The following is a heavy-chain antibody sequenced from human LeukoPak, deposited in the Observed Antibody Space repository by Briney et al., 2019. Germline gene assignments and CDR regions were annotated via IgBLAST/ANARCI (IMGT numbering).Heavy chain of an antibody. J-gene: IGHJ6*02. CDR3: ARDIAVATGYYYHYGMDV. CDR2: ISSSGFTI. CDR1: GFTFNSYS. V-gene: IGHV3-48*01. D-gene: IGHD6-19*01. Sequence: GGSLRLSCAASGFTFNSYSMNWVRQALGKGRGRGSYISSSGFTIYYADSVKGRFTISRDNAKNSLYLQMNSLRAEDTAVFYCARDIAVATGYYYHYGMDVWGQGTTVTVSS.